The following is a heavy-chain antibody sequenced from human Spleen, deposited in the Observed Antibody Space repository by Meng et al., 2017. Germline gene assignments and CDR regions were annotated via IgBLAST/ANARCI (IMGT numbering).Heavy chain of an antibody. D-gene: IGHD6-13*01. J-gene: IGHJ4*02. CDR3: ARGEVGRSSSWYVY. Sequence: LQQLGGGRWKPSDTPSPTGAVYGGSFRAHSWNWSRQPPGKGLEWIGEVNHSGSTNYNPSLKSRVIISVDTSKNQFSLRLRSVTAADTAVYFCARGEVGRSSSWYVYWGQGTLVTVSS. CDR1: GGSFRAHS. V-gene: IGHV4-34*01. CDR2: VNHSGST.